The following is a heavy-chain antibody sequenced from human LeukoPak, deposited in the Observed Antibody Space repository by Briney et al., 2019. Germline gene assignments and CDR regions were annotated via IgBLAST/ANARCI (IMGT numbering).Heavy chain of an antibody. V-gene: IGHV6-1*01. Sequence: SQTLSLTCAISGDSVSSNSAAWTWIRQSPSRGLEWLGRTYYRSKWYNDYAVSVKSRITINPDTSKNQFPLQLNSVTPEDTAVYYCARGRDGYKYYFDYWGQGTLVTVSS. J-gene: IGHJ4*02. CDR2: TYYRSKWYN. CDR1: GDSVSSNSAA. D-gene: IGHD5-24*01. CDR3: ARGRDGYKYYFDY.